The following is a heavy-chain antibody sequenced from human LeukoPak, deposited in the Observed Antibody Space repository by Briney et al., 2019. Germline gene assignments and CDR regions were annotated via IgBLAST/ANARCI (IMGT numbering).Heavy chain of an antibody. V-gene: IGHV3-53*01. CDR2: IYSGGST. CDR3: AKGHSGSYYDPHDYFDY. CDR1: GFTVSSNY. Sequence: GGSLRLSCAASGFTVSSNYMSWVRQAPGKGLEWVSVIYSGGSTYYADSVKGRFTISRDNSKNTLYLQMNSLRAEDTAVYYCAKGHSGSYYDPHDYFDYWGQGTLVTVSS. D-gene: IGHD1-26*01. J-gene: IGHJ4*02.